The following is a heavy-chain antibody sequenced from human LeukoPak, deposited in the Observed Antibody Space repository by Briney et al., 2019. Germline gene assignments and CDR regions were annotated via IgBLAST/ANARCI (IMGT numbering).Heavy chain of an antibody. V-gene: IGHV3-7*01. J-gene: IGHJ6*02. D-gene: IGHD7-27*01. CDR1: GFTFSDSW. CDR3: ATYTNWVAGDV. CDR2: INPGGSEE. Sequence: GGSLRLSCAASGFTFSDSWMSWVRQAPGKGPERVANINPGGSEEHYVDSVKGRFTVSRDNTRNSLFLQMNSLRVDDTAVYYCATYTNWVAGDVWGQGTTVSVSS.